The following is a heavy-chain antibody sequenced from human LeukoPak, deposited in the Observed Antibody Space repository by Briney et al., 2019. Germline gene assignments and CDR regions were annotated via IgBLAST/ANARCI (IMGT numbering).Heavy chain of an antibody. D-gene: IGHD1-26*01. CDR2: INTNTGNP. Sequence: ASVKVSCKASGYTFTSYAMNWVRQAPGQGLEWMGWINTNTGNPTYAQGFTGRFVFSLDTSVSTAYLQISSLKAEDTAVYYCARDLRPFELPTLPGDYWGQGTLVTVSS. V-gene: IGHV7-4-1*02. CDR3: ARDLRPFELPTLPGDY. J-gene: IGHJ4*02. CDR1: GYTFTSYA.